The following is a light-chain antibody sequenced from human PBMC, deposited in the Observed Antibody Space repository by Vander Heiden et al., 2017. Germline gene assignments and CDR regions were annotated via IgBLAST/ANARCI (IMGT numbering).Light chain of an antibody. CDR2: GKN. Sequence: SSELNQAPAVSVALGQTVRLTCQGDSLSIYTASWYQAKPGQDPLIVIYGKNNRPSGFPDLFFGSRSGNTVALTITGAQAEDEADYYCTSRDRSGNHVVFGGGTRLTVL. J-gene: IGLJ2*01. CDR1: SLSIYT. V-gene: IGLV3-19*01. CDR3: TSRDRSGNHVV.